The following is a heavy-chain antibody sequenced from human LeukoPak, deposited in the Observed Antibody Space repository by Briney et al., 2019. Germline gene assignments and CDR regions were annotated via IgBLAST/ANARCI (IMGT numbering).Heavy chain of an antibody. CDR3: ARGLWFGEFRFDY. J-gene: IGHJ4*02. D-gene: IGHD3-10*01. V-gene: IGHV4-59*01. Sequence: PSETLSLTCTVSGGSISSYYLSWIRQPPGKGLEWIGYIYYSGSTNYNPSLKSRVTISVDTSKNQFSLKLSSVTAADTAVYYCARGLWFGEFRFDYWGQGTLVTVSS. CDR2: IYYSGST. CDR1: GGSISSYY.